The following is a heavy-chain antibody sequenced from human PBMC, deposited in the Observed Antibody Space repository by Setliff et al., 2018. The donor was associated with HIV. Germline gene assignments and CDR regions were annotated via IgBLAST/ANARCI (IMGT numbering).Heavy chain of an antibody. CDR1: GGSLTGGAYY. D-gene: IGHD6-6*01. CDR2: IYTSGST. Sequence: NPSETLSLTCTVSGGSLTGGAYYWSWIRQPAGKGLEWLGYIYTSGSTNYNPSLKSRVTISLDTSKNQFSLRLSSVSAADTAVYYCARAYEGSSPGGAFDIWGQGTMVTVSS. CDR3: ARAYEGSSPGGAFDI. J-gene: IGHJ3*02. V-gene: IGHV4-61*09.